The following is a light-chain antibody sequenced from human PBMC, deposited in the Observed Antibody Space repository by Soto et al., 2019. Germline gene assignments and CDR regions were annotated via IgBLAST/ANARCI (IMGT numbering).Light chain of an antibody. CDR1: QSLVHSDGNTY. J-gene: IGKJ5*01. CDR2: LTS. V-gene: IGKV2-28*01. Sequence: DIVMTQSPLSLPVTLGQPASISCRSSQSLVHSDGNTYLNWFQQRPGQSPQLLIYLTSIRASGVPDRFSGSGSGTDFTLKISRVEAEDVGIYYCMQPLQTPLTFGQGTRLEIK. CDR3: MQPLQTPLT.